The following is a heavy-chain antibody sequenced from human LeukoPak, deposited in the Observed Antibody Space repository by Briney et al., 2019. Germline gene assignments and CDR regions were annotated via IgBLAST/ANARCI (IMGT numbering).Heavy chain of an antibody. V-gene: IGHV4-34*01. CDR2: INHSGST. D-gene: IGHD1-1*01. Sequence: SETLSLTCAVYGGSFSGYYWSWIRQPPGKGLEWIGEINHSGSTNYNPSLKSRVTISVDTSKNQFSLKLSSVTAADTAVYYCASLPRQSTYYYYYMDVWAKGPRSPSP. CDR3: ASLPRQSTYYYYYMDV. J-gene: IGHJ6*03. CDR1: GGSFSGYY.